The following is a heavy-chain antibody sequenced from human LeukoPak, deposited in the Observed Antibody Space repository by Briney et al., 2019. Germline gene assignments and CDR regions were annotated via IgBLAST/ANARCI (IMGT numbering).Heavy chain of an antibody. V-gene: IGHV4-59*12. CDR1: GGSISTYY. D-gene: IGHD3-3*01. CDR2: IDYRGST. J-gene: IGHJ4*02. CDR3: ARGLKYPYDLLSH. Sequence: PSETLSLTCTVSGGSISTYYWSWIRQPPGKGLEWIAYIDYRGSTTYNPSLRSRVTISVDTSKNQFSLKLSSVTAADTAVYYCARGLKYPYDLLSHWGQGTLVTVSS.